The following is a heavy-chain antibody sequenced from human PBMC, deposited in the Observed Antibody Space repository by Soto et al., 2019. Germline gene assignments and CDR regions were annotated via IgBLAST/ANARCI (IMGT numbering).Heavy chain of an antibody. J-gene: IGHJ4*02. D-gene: IGHD6-6*01. CDR2: MNPNSGDS. CDR1: GYSFTAYY. V-gene: IGHV1-2*02. Sequence: QVQLMQSGAEVRKPGASVKVSCKATGYSFTAYYTHWVRQAPGQGLEWLGWMNPNSGDSNYAQQFQGRVTMTRDTSISTAYMELRRLTFADTAVYYCTRDGGYSSSSGLLSYWGQGPRVTVCS. CDR3: TRDGGYSSSSGLLSY.